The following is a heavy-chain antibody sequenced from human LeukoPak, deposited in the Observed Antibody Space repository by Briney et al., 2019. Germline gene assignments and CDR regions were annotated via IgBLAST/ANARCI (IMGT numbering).Heavy chain of an antibody. CDR3: AKGSTAAGTPFDS. CDR2: ISGSSDST. CDR1: GFTFSRYA. J-gene: IGHJ4*02. Sequence: PGGSLRLSCAASGFTFSRYAMSWVRQAPGKGLEWVSGISGSSDSTYYADSVKGRFTISRDISKNTLYLEMNRLRAEDTAVYNCAKGSTAAGTPFDSWGQGTLVTVSS. V-gene: IGHV3-23*01. D-gene: IGHD1-14*01.